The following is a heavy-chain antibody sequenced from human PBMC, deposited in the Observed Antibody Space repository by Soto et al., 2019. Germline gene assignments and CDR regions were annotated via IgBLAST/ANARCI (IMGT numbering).Heavy chain of an antibody. CDR2: MNPNSGNT. J-gene: IGHJ6*02. D-gene: IGHD3-3*01. V-gene: IGHV1-8*01. CDR3: ARMQNYDFWSGYWPHYYYYYGMDV. CDR1: GYTFTSYD. Sequence: ASVKVSCKASGYTFTSYDINWVRQATGQGLEGMGWMNPNSGNTGYAQKFQGRVTMTRNTSISTAYMELSSLRSEDTAVYYCARMQNYDFWSGYWPHYYYYYGMDVWGQGTTVTVSS.